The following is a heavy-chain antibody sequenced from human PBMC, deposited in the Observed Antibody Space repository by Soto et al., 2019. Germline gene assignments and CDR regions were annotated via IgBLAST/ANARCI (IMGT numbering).Heavy chain of an antibody. CDR3: AHRISYYGMAV. J-gene: IGHJ6*02. V-gene: IGHV2-5*02. D-gene: IGHD2-15*01. CDR2: IHGADVK. Sequence: QITLKESGPTLMKPTQTLTLTCTFSGFSLNTAEVAVIWIRQPPGKALEWLGLIHGADVKMYSPSVKTRLAITKDTCNNPVVLTMTNLDPVDPATYYCAHRISYYGMAVWGQGTTVTVSS. CDR1: GFSLNTAEVA.